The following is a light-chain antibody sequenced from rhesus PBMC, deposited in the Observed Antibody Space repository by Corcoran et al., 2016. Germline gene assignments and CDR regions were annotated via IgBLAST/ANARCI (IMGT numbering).Light chain of an antibody. CDR2: KAS. CDR3: QQYASRPWT. Sequence: DIQMTQSPSSLSASVGDTVTITCRASQGISSWLAWYQQKPGKAPKLLFYKASNLQSGVPSRFSGNRAGTDFTLTISSLQSGDFATYYCQQYASRPWTFGQGTKVDIK. J-gene: IGKJ1*01. CDR1: QGISSW. V-gene: IGKV1-22*01.